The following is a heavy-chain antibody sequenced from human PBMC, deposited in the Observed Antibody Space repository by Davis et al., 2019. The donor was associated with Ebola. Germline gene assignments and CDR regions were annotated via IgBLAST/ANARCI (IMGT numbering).Heavy chain of an antibody. Sequence: SLKISCAASGFTFDDYAMHWVRQAPGKGLEWVSGISWNSGSIGYADSVKGRFTISRDNAKNSLYLQMNSLRAEDTALYYCAKETGMVAFDIWGQGTMVTVPS. D-gene: IGHD1-1*01. CDR1: GFTFDDYA. J-gene: IGHJ3*02. CDR3: AKETGMVAFDI. CDR2: ISWNSGSI. V-gene: IGHV3-9*01.